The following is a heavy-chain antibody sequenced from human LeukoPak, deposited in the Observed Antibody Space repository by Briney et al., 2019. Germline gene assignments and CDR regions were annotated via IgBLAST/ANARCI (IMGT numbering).Heavy chain of an antibody. CDR3: AEHTYYDFWSGYGRSSYDS. V-gene: IGHV4-39*01. D-gene: IGHD3-3*01. J-gene: IGHJ5*01. CDR1: GGSISSSSYY. Sequence: SETLSLTSTVSGGSISSSSYYWGGNRQPPGKGLEGIGSIYCSGSTYYNPALESRVTISVDTSKHQVPLKLISVAAADTGVDYCAEHTYYDFWSGYGRSSYDSWREGLVVVVS. CDR2: IYCSGST.